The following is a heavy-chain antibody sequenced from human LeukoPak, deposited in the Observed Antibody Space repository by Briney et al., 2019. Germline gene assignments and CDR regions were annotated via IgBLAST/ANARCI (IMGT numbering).Heavy chain of an antibody. J-gene: IGHJ4*02. CDR1: GGSISSGGYY. D-gene: IGHD4-17*01. CDR2: IYYSGST. CDR3: ARGPDYGAFDY. V-gene: IGHV4-31*03. Sequence: SETLSLTCTVSGGSISSGGYYWNWIRQHPGKGLEWIGYIYYSGSTYYNPSLRSRLTISVDTSKNQFSLKLSSVTAADTAVYYCARGPDYGAFDYWGQGTLVTVS.